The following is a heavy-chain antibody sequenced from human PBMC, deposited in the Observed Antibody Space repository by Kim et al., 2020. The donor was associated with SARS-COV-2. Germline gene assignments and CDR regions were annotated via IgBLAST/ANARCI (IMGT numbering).Heavy chain of an antibody. D-gene: IGHD3-10*01. V-gene: IGHV4-34*01. J-gene: IGHJ4*02. Sequence: SETLSLTCAVYGGSFSGYFWSWVRQAPGKGLEWVGEINHDGITNSNPSLKSRVTMSIDMSKSQFSLNLTSVTAADTAVYFCARGPLGGGNNFNQTFWGQGTLVIVPS. CDR1: GGSFSGYF. CDR3: ARGPLGGGNNFNQTF. CDR2: INHDGIT.